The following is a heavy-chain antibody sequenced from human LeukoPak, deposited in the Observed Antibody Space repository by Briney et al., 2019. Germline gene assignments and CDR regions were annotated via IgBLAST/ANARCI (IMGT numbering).Heavy chain of an antibody. V-gene: IGHV4-39*01. CDR3: ANGRGIFGVVHFDY. CDR1: GGSISSSSYY. Sequence: SETLSLTCTVSGGSISSSSYYWGWIRQPPGKGLEWIGSIYYSGSTYYNPSLKSRVTISVDTSKNQFSLKLSSVTAADTAVYYCANGRGIFGVVHFDYWGQGTLVTVSS. CDR2: IYYSGST. D-gene: IGHD3-3*01. J-gene: IGHJ4*02.